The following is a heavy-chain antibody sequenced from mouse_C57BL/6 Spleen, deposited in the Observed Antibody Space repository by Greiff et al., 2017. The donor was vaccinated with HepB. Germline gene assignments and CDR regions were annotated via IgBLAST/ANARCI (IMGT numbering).Heavy chain of an antibody. Sequence: EVKLMESGGGLVQPKGSLKLSCAASGFSFNTYAMNWVRQAPGKGLEWVARIRSKSNNYATYYADTVKDRFTISRNDSESMLYLQMNNLKTEDTAVYYCVKHGRPDCAMDYWGQGTTVTVSS. J-gene: IGHJ4*01. CDR1: GFSFNTYA. V-gene: IGHV10-1*01. CDR2: IRSKSNNYAT. CDR3: VKHGRPDCAMDY.